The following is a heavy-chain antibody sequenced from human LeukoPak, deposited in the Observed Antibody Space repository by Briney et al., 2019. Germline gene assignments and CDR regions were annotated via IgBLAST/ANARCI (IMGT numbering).Heavy chain of an antibody. CDR2: IWYDGSNK. J-gene: IGHJ4*02. Sequence: GGSLRLSWAASGFTFSSYGMHWVRQAPGKGLEWVAVIWYDGSNKYYADSVKGRFTISRDNSKNTLYLQMNSLRAEDTAVYYCAKEPLAYCGGDCQSAYFDYWGQGTLVTVSS. CDR1: GFTFSSYG. V-gene: IGHV3-33*06. D-gene: IGHD2-21*02. CDR3: AKEPLAYCGGDCQSAYFDY.